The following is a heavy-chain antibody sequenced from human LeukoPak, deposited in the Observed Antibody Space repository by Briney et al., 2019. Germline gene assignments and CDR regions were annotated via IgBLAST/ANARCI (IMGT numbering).Heavy chain of an antibody. CDR1: GGSITSISYH. Sequence: KASETPSLTCTVSGGSITSISYHWGWIRQPPGKGLEWIGSIYYSGSTYYNPSLKSRVTISVDTSKNQFSLKLSSVTAADTAVYYCARDEGFSGPRSGAFDIWGQGTMVTVSS. CDR3: ARDEGFSGPRSGAFDI. V-gene: IGHV4-39*07. J-gene: IGHJ3*02. D-gene: IGHD1-26*01. CDR2: IYYSGST.